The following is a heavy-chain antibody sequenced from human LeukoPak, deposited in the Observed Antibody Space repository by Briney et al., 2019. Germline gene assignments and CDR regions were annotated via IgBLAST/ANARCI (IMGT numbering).Heavy chain of an antibody. CDR1: GGSISHYY. D-gene: IGHD6-19*01. CDR2: INHSGST. CDR3: ARGRWYSSGWYFGD. V-gene: IGHV4-34*01. Sequence: PSETLSLTCTVSGGSISHYYWSWIRQPPGKGLEWIGEINHSGSTNYNPSLKSRVTISVDTSKNQFSLKLSSVTAADTAVYYCARGRWYSSGWYFGDWGQGTLVTVSS. J-gene: IGHJ4*02.